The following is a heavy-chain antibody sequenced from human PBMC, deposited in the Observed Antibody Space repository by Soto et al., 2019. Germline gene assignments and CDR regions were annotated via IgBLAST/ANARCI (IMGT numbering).Heavy chain of an antibody. Sequence: VQLVESGGGVVQPGRSLRLSCAASGFTFSSYGMHWVRQAPGKGLEWVSAISGSGGSTYYADSVKGRFTISRDNSKNTLYLQMNSLRAEDTAVYYCAKDHDSSGYTYFDYWGQGTLVTVSS. CDR2: ISGSGGST. CDR1: GFTFSSYG. V-gene: IGHV3-23*04. D-gene: IGHD3-22*01. J-gene: IGHJ4*02. CDR3: AKDHDSSGYTYFDY.